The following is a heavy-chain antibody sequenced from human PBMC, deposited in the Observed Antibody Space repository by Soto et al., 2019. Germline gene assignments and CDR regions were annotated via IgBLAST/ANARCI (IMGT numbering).Heavy chain of an antibody. CDR3: ARSRYYDTTGYYPFYYYYYGMDV. J-gene: IGHJ6*02. CDR2: TFPGNSET. Sequence: AESLKSSCNGSGYSFSNYWIGWVRQMSWKGLEWMAITFPGNSETRYSPSFQGHVTISVDRSISTAYLQWSSLKASDTALYYCARSRYYDTTGYYPFYYYYYGMDVWGQGTTVTVSS. CDR1: GYSFSNYW. D-gene: IGHD3-22*01. V-gene: IGHV5-51*01.